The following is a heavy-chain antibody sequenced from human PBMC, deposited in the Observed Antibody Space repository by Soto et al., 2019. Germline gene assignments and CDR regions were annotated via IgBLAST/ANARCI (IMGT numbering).Heavy chain of an antibody. CDR3: ARGADPYYYYYYMDV. V-gene: IGHV3-21*01. J-gene: IGHJ6*03. Sequence: EVQLVESGGGLVKPGGSLRLSCAASGFTFSSYSMNWVRQAPGKGLEWVSSISSSSSYIYYADSVKGRFTISRDNAKNSLYLQMNSLRAEDTAVYYCARGADPYYYYYYMDVWGKGTTDTVSS. CDR1: GFTFSSYS. CDR2: ISSSSSYI.